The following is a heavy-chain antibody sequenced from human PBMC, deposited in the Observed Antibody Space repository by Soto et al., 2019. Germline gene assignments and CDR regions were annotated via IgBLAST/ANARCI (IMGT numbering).Heavy chain of an antibody. CDR2: ISSSSSTI. CDR1: GFTFSSYS. V-gene: IGHV3-48*02. CDR3: ASIDTAMDPYYYYGMDV. D-gene: IGHD5-18*01. J-gene: IGHJ6*02. Sequence: EVQLVESGGGLVQPGGSLRLSCAASGFTFSSYSMNWVRQAPGKGLEWVSYISSSSSTIYYADSVKGRFTISRDNAKNSLYLQMNSLRDEDTAVYYCASIDTAMDPYYYYGMDVWGQGTTVTVSS.